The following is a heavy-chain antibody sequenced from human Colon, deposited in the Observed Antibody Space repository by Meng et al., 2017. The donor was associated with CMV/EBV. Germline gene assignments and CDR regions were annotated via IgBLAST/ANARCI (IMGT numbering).Heavy chain of an antibody. CDR1: FSLSSNGVG. V-gene: IGHV2-5*02. Sequence: FSLSSNGVGVGWIRQPPGKALEWLALIFWDDDKRLSPSLRSRLTITKDTSKNQVVLTMTNMDPVDTATYYCVRWFLSTDGDNQDVDYWGQGTLVTVSS. J-gene: IGHJ4*02. D-gene: IGHD5-24*01. CDR2: IFWDDDK. CDR3: VRWFLSTDGDNQDVDY.